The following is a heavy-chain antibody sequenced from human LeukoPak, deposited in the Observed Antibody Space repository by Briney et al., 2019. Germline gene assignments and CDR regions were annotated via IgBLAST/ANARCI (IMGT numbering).Heavy chain of an antibody. CDR2: IYHSGST. CDR3: ARASGYGGAYFDY. CDR1: GGSISSGGYS. J-gene: IGHJ4*02. D-gene: IGHD5-12*01. V-gene: IGHV4-30-2*01. Sequence: SETLSLTCAVSGGSISSGGYSWSWLRQPPGKGLEWIGYIYHSGSTYYNPSLKSRVTISVDRSKNQFSLKLSSVTAADTAVYYCARASGYGGAYFDYWGQGTLVTVSS.